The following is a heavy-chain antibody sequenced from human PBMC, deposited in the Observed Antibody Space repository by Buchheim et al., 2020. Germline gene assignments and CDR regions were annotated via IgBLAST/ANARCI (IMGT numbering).Heavy chain of an antibody. Sequence: QVQLQESGPGLVKPSGTLSLTCAVSGGSISSSNWWSWVRQPPGKGLEWIGEMYHSGTTYYSPSPKSRVTVSVDKSKNQFSPRLTSVTAADTAVYYCARGAIDGGRYRYDYWGQGTL. CDR2: MYHSGTT. CDR3: ARGAIDGGRYRYDY. D-gene: IGHD3-16*02. V-gene: IGHV4-4*02. J-gene: IGHJ4*02. CDR1: GGSISSSNW.